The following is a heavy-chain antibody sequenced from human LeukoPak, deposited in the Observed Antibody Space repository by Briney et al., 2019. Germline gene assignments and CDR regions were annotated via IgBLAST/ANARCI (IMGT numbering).Heavy chain of an antibody. CDR1: GGSFSGYY. J-gene: IGHJ4*02. V-gene: IGHV4-34*01. CDR2: INHSGRT. Sequence: SETLSLTCAVYGGSFSGYYWSWIRQPPGKGMEWIGEINHSGRTNYNPSLKSRVTISVDTSKNQFSLKLSSVTAADTAVYYCARTSGYAGYYYFDYWGQGTLVTVSS. D-gene: IGHD3-9*01. CDR3: ARTSGYAGYYYFDY.